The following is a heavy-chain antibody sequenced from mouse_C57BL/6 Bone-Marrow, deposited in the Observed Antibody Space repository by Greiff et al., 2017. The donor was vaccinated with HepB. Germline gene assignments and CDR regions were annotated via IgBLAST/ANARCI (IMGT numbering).Heavy chain of an antibody. V-gene: IGHV1-81*01. CDR3: ARFITTVVATFDYAMDY. Sequence: QVQLQQSGAELARPGASVKLSCKASGYTFTSYGISWVKQRTGQGLEWIGEIYPRSGNTYYNEKFKGKATLTADKSSSTAYMELRRLTSDDSAVYFCARFITTVVATFDYAMDYWGQGTSVTVSS. CDR1: GYTFTSYG. CDR2: IYPRSGNT. D-gene: IGHD1-1*01. J-gene: IGHJ4*01.